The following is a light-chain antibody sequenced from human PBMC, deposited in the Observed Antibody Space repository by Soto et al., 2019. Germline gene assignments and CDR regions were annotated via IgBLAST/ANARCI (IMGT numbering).Light chain of an antibody. V-gene: IGKV3-20*01. Sequence: IAVTHALSTLSRSAGDRATLSYRASQSVSSSYLAWYQQKPGQAPRLLIYGASSRATGIPDRFSGSGSGTDFTLTISRLEPEDFAVYYCQQDGRNRRRFGQRSNVEIK. CDR2: GAS. CDR3: QQDGRNRRR. J-gene: IGKJ1*01. CDR1: QSVSSSY.